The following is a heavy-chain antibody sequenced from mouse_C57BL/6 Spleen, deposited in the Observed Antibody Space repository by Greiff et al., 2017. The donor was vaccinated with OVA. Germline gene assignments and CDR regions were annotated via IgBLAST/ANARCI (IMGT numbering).Heavy chain of an antibody. CDR1: GYTFTSYW. CDR2: IHPNSGST. CDR3: ARWGDGAY. V-gene: IGHV1-64*01. Sequence: QVHVKQSGAELVKPGASVKLSCKASGYTFTSYWMHWVKQRPGQGLEWIGMIHPNSGSTNYNEKFKSKATLTVDKSSSTAYMQLSSLTSEDSAVYYCARWGDGAYWGQGTLVTVSA. J-gene: IGHJ3*01.